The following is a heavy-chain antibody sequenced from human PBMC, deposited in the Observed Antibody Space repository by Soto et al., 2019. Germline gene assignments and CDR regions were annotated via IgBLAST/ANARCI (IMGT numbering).Heavy chain of an antibody. V-gene: IGHV4-39*01. CDR2: IYYSGST. D-gene: IGHD3-3*01. CDR3: ATAHYDFWSGFSQKYYFDY. J-gene: IGHJ4*02. Sequence: SETLSLTCTVSGGSISSSSYYWGWIRQPPGKGLEWIGSIYYSGSTYYNPSLKSRVTISVDTSKNQFSLELSSVTAADTAVYYCATAHYDFWSGFSQKYYFDYWGQGTQVTLSS. CDR1: GGSISSSSYY.